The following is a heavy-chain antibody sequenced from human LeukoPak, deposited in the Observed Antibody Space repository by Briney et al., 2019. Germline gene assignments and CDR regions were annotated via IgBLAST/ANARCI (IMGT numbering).Heavy chain of an antibody. J-gene: IGHJ4*02. CDR1: GFTFSSYG. CDR3: AKVWDTYYYDSSGSFDY. D-gene: IGHD3-22*01. V-gene: IGHV3-30*18. Sequence: GGSLRLSCAASGFTFSSYGMHWVRQAPGKGLEWVAVISYDGSNKYYADSVKGRFTISRDNSKNTLYLQMNSLRAEDTAVYYCAKVWDTYYYDSSGSFDYWGQGTLVTVSS. CDR2: ISYDGSNK.